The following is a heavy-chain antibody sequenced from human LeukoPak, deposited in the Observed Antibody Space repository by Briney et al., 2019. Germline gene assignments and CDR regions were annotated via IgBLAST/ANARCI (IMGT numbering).Heavy chain of an antibody. D-gene: IGHD1-26*01. Sequence: PGRSLRLSCAASGFTISSYAMHWVRQAPGKGLEWVAVISYDGSNKYYADSVKGRFTISRDNSKNTLYLQMNSLRAEDTAVYYCARDRGGATYDYWGQGTLVTVSS. CDR1: GFTISSYA. J-gene: IGHJ4*02. CDR3: ARDRGGATYDY. V-gene: IGHV3-30-3*01. CDR2: ISYDGSNK.